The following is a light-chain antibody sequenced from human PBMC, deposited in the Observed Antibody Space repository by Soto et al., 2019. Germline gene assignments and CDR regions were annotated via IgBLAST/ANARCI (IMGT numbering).Light chain of an antibody. CDR2: SAS. CDR1: QSVSSSY. J-gene: IGKJ2*01. V-gene: IGKV3-20*01. CDR3: QKYGNSPLYT. Sequence: EIVLTQSPGTLSLSPGERATLSCRASQSVSSSYLAWYQQKPGQAPRLLIYSASSRATGIPDRFSGSGSGTDFTLTISRLEPEDFAVYYCQKYGNSPLYTFGQGTKLEIK.